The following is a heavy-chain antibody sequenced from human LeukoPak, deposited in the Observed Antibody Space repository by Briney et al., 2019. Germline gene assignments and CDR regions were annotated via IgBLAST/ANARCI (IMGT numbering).Heavy chain of an antibody. J-gene: IGHJ3*02. V-gene: IGHV3-21*01. CDR3: ARVAAAFDAFDI. D-gene: IGHD6-13*01. CDR2: ISSSSSYI. CDR1: GFTFSSYS. Sequence: PGGSLRLSCAASGFTFSSYSMNWVRQAPGKGLEWASSISSSSSYIYYADSVKGRFTISRDNAKNSLYLQMNSLRAEDTAVYYCARVAAAFDAFDIWGQGTMVTVSS.